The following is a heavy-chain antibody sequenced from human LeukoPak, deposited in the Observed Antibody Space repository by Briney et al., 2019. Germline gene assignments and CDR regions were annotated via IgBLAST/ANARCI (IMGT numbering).Heavy chain of an antibody. V-gene: IGHV3-23*01. CDR1: GFTFSNCG. D-gene: IGHD3-10*01. Sequence: PGRSLRLSCATSGFTFSNCGMSWVRQAPGKGLQWLSVIGGDGTTYYADSVKGRFTVSRDNSENTLYLQMNSLRAEDTAVYYCAKGPYGLGIYYGMDVWGQGTTVTV. CDR2: IGGDGTT. CDR3: AKGPYGLGIYYGMDV. J-gene: IGHJ6*02.